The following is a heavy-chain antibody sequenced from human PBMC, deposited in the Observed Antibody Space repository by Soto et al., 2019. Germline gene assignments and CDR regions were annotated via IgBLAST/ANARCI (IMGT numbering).Heavy chain of an antibody. J-gene: IGHJ3*02. Sequence: QVQLVESGGGVLEPGRSRRLSCAASGFTFSSYGMHWVREAPGKGLEWVAVLSYDGSNKYYADSVKGRFTISRDNSTNTLYLQMNSLRAEDTAVYYCAKMTTVTTSYAFDIWGQGTMVTVSS. D-gene: IGHD4-17*01. V-gene: IGHV3-30*18. CDR1: GFTFSSYG. CDR3: AKMTTVTTSYAFDI. CDR2: LSYDGSNK.